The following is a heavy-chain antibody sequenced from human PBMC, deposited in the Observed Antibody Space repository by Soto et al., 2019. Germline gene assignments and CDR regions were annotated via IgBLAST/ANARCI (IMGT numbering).Heavy chain of an antibody. CDR1: GGSFSGYY. V-gene: IGHV4-31*11. D-gene: IGHD6-6*01. CDR2: IYYSGST. J-gene: IGHJ5*02. CDR3: AREGSSSSNFKRFNWFDP. Sequence: SETLSLTCAVYGGSFSGYYWSWIRQHPGKGLEWIGYIYYSGSTYYNPSLKSRVTISVDTSKNQFSLKLSSVTAADTAVYYCAREGSSSSNFKRFNWFDPWGQGTLVTVSS.